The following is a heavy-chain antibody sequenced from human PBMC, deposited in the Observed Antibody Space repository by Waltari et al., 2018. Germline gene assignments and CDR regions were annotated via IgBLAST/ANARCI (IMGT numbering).Heavy chain of an antibody. D-gene: IGHD6-13*01. Sequence: QLQLQESGPGLVKPSETLSLTCTVSGGSISSSSYYWGWIRQPPGKGLEWIGSIYYSGSTYYNPSLKSRVTISVDTSKNQFSLKLSSVTAADTAVYYCARHKGGIAAAGYNWFDPWGQGTLVTVSS. V-gene: IGHV4-39*01. J-gene: IGHJ5*02. CDR3: ARHKGGIAAAGYNWFDP. CDR1: GGSISSSSYY. CDR2: IYYSGST.